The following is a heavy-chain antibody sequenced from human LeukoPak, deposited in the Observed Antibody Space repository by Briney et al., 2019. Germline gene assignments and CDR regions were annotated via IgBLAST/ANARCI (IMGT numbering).Heavy chain of an antibody. CDR1: GFTFSSYA. Sequence: GGSLRLSCAASGFTFSSYAMHWVRQAPGKGLEWVAVISYDGSNKYYADSVKGRFTISRDNSKNTLYLQMSSLRAEDTAVYYCARIMTTVTPFDYWGQGTLVTVSS. CDR2: ISYDGSNK. CDR3: ARIMTTVTPFDY. D-gene: IGHD4-17*01. J-gene: IGHJ4*02. V-gene: IGHV3-30-3*01.